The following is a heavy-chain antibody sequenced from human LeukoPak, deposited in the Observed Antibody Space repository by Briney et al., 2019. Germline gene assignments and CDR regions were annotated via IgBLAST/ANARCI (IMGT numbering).Heavy chain of an antibody. D-gene: IGHD2-15*01. Sequence: PSETLSLTCAVYGGSFSGYYWSWIRQPPGKGLEWIGEINHSGSTDYNPSLKSRVTISVDTSKNQFSLKLSSVTAADTAVYYCARGLSAIVYWGQGTLVTVSS. CDR2: INHSGST. CDR3: ARGLSAIVY. V-gene: IGHV4-34*01. CDR1: GGSFSGYY. J-gene: IGHJ4*02.